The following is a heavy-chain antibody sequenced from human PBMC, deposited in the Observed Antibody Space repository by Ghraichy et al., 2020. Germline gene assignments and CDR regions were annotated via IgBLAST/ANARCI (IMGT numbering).Heavy chain of an antibody. V-gene: IGHV4-31*03. CDR3: ARSGEYYYDSSGYYYV. CDR2: IYYSGST. D-gene: IGHD3-22*01. J-gene: IGHJ4*02. Sequence: SETLSLTCTVSGGSISSGGYYWSWIRQHPGKGLEWIGYIYYSGSTYYNPSLKSRVTISVDTSKNQFSLKLSSVTAADTAVYYCARSGEYYYDSSGYYYVWGQGTLVTVSS. CDR1: GGSISSGGYY.